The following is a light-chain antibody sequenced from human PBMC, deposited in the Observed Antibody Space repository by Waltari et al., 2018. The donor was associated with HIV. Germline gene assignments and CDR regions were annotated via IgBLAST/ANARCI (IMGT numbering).Light chain of an antibody. CDR2: KDT. Sequence: QSVLPQPPSASGAPGQRVTISCSGSSSNIENDNVYWYQQFPGAAPKLLIYKDTQRPSGVPDRFTGSKSGTSASLAIGGLRSDDEADYYCVGWDSRLRGYVFGAGTKVTVL. CDR3: VGWDSRLRGYV. V-gene: IGLV1-47*01. J-gene: IGLJ1*01. CDR1: SSNIENDN.